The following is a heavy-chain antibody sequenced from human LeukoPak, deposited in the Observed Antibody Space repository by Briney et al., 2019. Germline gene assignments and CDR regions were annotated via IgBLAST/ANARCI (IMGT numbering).Heavy chain of an antibody. CDR3: ARGGVVVVAARSG. D-gene: IGHD2-15*01. CDR1: GFTFSSYS. CDR2: ISSSGSTI. Sequence: PGGSLRLSCAASGFTFSSYSMNWVRQAPGKGLEWVSYISSSGSTIYYADSVKGRFTISRDNAKNSLYLQMNSLRAEDTAVYYCARGGVVVVAARSGWGQGTLVTVSS. J-gene: IGHJ4*02. V-gene: IGHV3-48*04.